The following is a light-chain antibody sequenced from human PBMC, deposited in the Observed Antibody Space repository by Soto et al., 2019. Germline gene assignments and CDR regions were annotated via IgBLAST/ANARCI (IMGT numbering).Light chain of an antibody. J-gene: IGKJ1*01. CDR2: WAS. V-gene: IGKV4-1*01. Sequence: DIVMTQSPDSLAVSLGERATINCKSSQSVLKRSNNKNYLAWFQHKPGQPPKLLIYWASTRESGVPDRFDGRGSGTDFTLTVSSLQAEDVAVYYCQQYYSTPWTFGQGTKVEIK. CDR3: QQYYSTPWT. CDR1: QSVLKRSNNKNY.